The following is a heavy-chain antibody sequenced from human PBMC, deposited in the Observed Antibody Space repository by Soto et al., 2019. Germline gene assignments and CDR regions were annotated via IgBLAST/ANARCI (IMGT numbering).Heavy chain of an antibody. CDR1: GYTFTSYY. Sequence: GASVKVSCKASGYTFTSYYMHWVRQAPGQGLEWMGIINPSGGSTSYAQEFQGRVTMTRDTSTSTVYMELSSLRSEDTAVYYCARENLPISIVVVVAAPYYYYGMDVWGQGTTVTVSS. CDR2: INPSGGST. V-gene: IGHV1-46*01. J-gene: IGHJ6*02. D-gene: IGHD2-15*01. CDR3: ARENLPISIVVVVAAPYYYYGMDV.